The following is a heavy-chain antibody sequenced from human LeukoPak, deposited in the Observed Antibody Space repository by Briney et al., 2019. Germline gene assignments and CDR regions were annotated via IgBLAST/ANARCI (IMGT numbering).Heavy chain of an antibody. Sequence: GGSLRLSCAASGFTFSSYSMMWVRQAPGKGLEWVSYISSSSTTIHYADSVKGRFTISRDNSKNTLYLQMNSLRAEDTAVYYCAKGLTDLNYYDSSGYFDYWGQGTLVTVSS. V-gene: IGHV3-48*01. D-gene: IGHD3-22*01. CDR3: AKGLTDLNYYDSSGYFDY. J-gene: IGHJ4*02. CDR1: GFTFSSYS. CDR2: ISSSSTTI.